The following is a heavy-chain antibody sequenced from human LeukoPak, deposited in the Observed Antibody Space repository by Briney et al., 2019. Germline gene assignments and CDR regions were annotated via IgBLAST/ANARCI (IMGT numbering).Heavy chain of an antibody. CDR2: IDGSATST. J-gene: IGHJ3*01. V-gene: IGHV3-23*05. D-gene: IGHD4-23*01. Sequence: GGSLRLSCAASGFTFSSYIMNWVRQAPGKGLEWVSAIDGSATSTYYAESVKGRFTISRDNAKNTLYLQMNSLKAEDTAVYYCASHVYGGSPSDVWGQGTMVTVSS. CDR1: GFTFSSYI. CDR3: ASHVYGGSPSDV.